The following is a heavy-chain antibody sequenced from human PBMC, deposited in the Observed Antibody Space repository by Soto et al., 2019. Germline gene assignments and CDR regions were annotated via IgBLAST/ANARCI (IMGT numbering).Heavy chain of an antibody. V-gene: IGHV5-51*01. J-gene: IGHJ4*02. CDR1: GSTSTSYW. Sequence: PGEPKKISSNGCGSTSTSYWIAWVRQMHGKGLEWPGITYPGDSDTRYSPSFKGQASISADKSISFAYLKWSSLKASDTVMYYCVRRDGSALYYFDYWGQGTLVTVSS. D-gene: IGHD6-19*01. CDR3: VRRDGSALYYFDY. CDR2: TYPGDSDT.